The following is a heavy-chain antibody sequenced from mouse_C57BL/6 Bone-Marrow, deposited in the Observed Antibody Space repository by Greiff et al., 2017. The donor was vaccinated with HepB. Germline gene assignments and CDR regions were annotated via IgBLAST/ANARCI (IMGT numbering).Heavy chain of an antibody. J-gene: IGHJ3*01. V-gene: IGHV1-53*01. CDR3: ARGDYDAAWFAY. D-gene: IGHD2-4*01. CDR1: GYTFTSYW. Sequence: QVHVKQPGTELVKPGASVKLSCKASGYTFTSYWMHWVKQRPGQGLEWIGNINPSNGGTNYNEKFKSKATLTVDKSSSTAYMQLSSLTSEDSAVYYCARGDYDAAWFAYWGQGTLVTVSA. CDR2: INPSNGGT.